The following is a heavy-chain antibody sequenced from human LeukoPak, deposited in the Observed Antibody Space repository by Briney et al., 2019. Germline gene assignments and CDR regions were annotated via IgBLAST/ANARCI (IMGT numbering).Heavy chain of an antibody. D-gene: IGHD1/OR15-1a*01. CDR3: ATYRNNEGCGT. J-gene: IGHJ5*02. CDR2: IYPGNSDS. Sequence: GESLKISCKGSGYSFTSYWIGWVRQMPGKGLEWMGIIYPGNSDSRYSPSFQGQVTISADKSISTAYLQWSSLKASDTAMYYCATYRNNEGCGTWGQGTLVTVSS. V-gene: IGHV5-51*01. CDR1: GYSFTSYW.